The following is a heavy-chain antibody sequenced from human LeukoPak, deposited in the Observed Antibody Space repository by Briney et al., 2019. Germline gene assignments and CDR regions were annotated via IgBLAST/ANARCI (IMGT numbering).Heavy chain of an antibody. CDR2: INHSGST. CDR1: GGSFSGYY. J-gene: IGHJ4*02. Sequence: SETLSLTCAVYGGSFSGYYWSWIRQPPGKGLEWIGEINHSGSTNYNPSLKSRVTISVDTSKNQFSLKLSSVTAADTAVYYCASHPRGDFDYWGQGTLVTVSS. V-gene: IGHV4-34*01. CDR3: ASHPRGDFDY.